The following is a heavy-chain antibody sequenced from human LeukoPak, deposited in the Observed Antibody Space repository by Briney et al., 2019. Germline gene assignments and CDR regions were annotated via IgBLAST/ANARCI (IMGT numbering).Heavy chain of an antibody. CDR3: ARHTSPNWGSPYYYYMDV. D-gene: IGHD7-27*01. CDR1: GYSISSGYY. CDR2: IYHSGST. V-gene: IGHV4-38-2*01. Sequence: SETLSLTCAVSGYSISSGYYWGWIRQPPGKGLEWIGSIYHSGSTYYNPSLKSRVTISVDTSKNQFSLKLSSVTAADKAVYYCARHTSPNWGSPYYYYMDVWGKGTTVTVSS. J-gene: IGHJ6*03.